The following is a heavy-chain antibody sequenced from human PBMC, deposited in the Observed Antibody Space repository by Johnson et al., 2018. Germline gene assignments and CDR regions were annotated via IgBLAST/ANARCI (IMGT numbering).Heavy chain of an antibody. CDR2: INPSGGST. CDR1: GYTFTSYY. D-gene: IGHD1-26*01. CDR3: ARDGGVGATGLFDI. Sequence: QVQLVQSGAEVKKXGASVKVXCKASGYTFTSYYMHWVRQAPGQGLEWMGIINPSGGSTSYAQKFQGRVTMTRDTSTSTGYMELSGLRSEDTAVYYCARDGGVGATGLFDIWGQGTTVTVSS. V-gene: IGHV1-46*01. J-gene: IGHJ3*02.